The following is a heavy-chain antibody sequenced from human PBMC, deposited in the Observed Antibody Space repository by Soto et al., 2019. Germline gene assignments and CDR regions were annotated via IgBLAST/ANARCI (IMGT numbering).Heavy chain of an antibody. J-gene: IGHJ6*02. V-gene: IGHV1-69*12. CDR1: GGTFSSSA. D-gene: IGHD2-8*01. CDR2: IIPIFGTA. Sequence: QVQLVQSGAEVKKPGPSLKVSCKPSGGTFSSSAISWVRQAPGQGLEWMGGIIPIFGTAEYAQKFQGRVTITADESTSTDFMEVSSLRSEDTAVYYCASNGESYYYYGMDVWGQGTTVTVSS. CDR3: ASNGESYYYYGMDV.